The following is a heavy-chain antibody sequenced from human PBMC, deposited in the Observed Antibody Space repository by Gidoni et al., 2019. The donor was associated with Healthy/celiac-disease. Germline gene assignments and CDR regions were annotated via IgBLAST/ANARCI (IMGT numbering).Heavy chain of an antibody. CDR2: IIPIFGTA. D-gene: IGHD3-22*01. V-gene: IGHV1-69*01. J-gene: IGHJ4*02. CDR1: GGTFSSYA. Sequence: QVQLVQSGAEVKKPGSSVKVSCKASGGTFSSYAISWVRQAPGQGLEWMGGIIPIFGTANYAQKCQGRVTITADESTSTAYMELSSLRSEDTAVYYCARDNSYYYDSSGYTYFDYWGQGTLVTVSS. CDR3: ARDNSYYYDSSGYTYFDY.